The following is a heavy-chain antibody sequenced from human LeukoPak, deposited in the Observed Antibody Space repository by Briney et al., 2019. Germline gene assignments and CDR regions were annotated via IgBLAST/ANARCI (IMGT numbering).Heavy chain of an antibody. CDR2: IKPDSGDT. Sequence: ASVKVSCKASGGTFSSYAISWVRQAPGQGHEWMGVIKPDSGDTNYAQKFQGRVTMTRDTSITTAYMELNRLTSDDTAVYYCVRDRPHNWFDPWGQGTLVTVSS. J-gene: IGHJ5*02. CDR3: VRDRPHNWFDP. V-gene: IGHV1-2*02. CDR1: GGTFSSYA.